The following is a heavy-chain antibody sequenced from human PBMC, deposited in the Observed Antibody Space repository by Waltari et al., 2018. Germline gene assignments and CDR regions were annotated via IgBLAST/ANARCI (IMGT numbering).Heavy chain of an antibody. V-gene: IGHV4-34*01. D-gene: IGHD3-16*02. CDR3: AGANTFGGVIANFDL. CDR2: INHSGST. CDR1: GGSFRGYY. J-gene: IGHJ2*01. Sequence: QVQLQQWGAGLLKPSETLSLTCAGYGGSFRGYYWSWLRQPPGKGLEWIGEINHSGSTNYNPSLKSRVTISVDTSKNQFSLKLSSVTAADTAVYYCAGANTFGGVIANFDLWGRGTLVTVSS.